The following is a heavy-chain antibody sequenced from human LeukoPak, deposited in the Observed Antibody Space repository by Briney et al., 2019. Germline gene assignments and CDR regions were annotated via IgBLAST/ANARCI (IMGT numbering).Heavy chain of an antibody. CDR2: IIPIFGTA. CDR3: AKSSLYGSGSYYRFDY. V-gene: IGHV1-69*13. CDR1: GGTFSSYA. D-gene: IGHD3-10*01. J-gene: IGHJ4*02. Sequence: PLASVKVSCKASGGTFSSYAISWVRQAPGQGLEWMGGIIPIFGTANYAQKFQGRVTITADESTSTAYVELSSLRSEDTAVYYCAKSSLYGSGSYYRFDYWGQGTLVTVSS.